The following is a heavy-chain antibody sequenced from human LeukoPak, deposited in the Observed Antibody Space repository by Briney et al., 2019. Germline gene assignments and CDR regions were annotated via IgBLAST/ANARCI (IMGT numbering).Heavy chain of an antibody. Sequence: GGSLRLSCAASGFTFSSYWMTWVRQAPGKGLEWVANIKQDGSEKYSVDSVKGRFTISRDNAKNSLYLQMNSLRAEDTAVYYCARVDGRYYYYYGMDVWGQGTTVTVSS. CDR2: IKQDGSEK. D-gene: IGHD6-19*01. CDR3: ARVDGRYYYYYGMDV. V-gene: IGHV3-7*01. CDR1: GFTFSSYW. J-gene: IGHJ6*02.